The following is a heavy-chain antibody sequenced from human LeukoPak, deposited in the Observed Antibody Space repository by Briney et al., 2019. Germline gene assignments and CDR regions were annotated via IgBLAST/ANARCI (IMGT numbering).Heavy chain of an antibody. V-gene: IGHV1-2*02. Sequence: GASVKVSCKASGYTFTSYYMHWVRQAPGQGLEWMGWINPNSGGTNYAQKFQGRVTMTRDTSISTAYMELSRLRSDDTAVYYCARDGHRRYHYDSSGREDAFDIWGQGTMVTVSS. CDR1: GYTFTSYY. D-gene: IGHD3-22*01. CDR2: INPNSGGT. CDR3: ARDGHRRYHYDSSGREDAFDI. J-gene: IGHJ3*02.